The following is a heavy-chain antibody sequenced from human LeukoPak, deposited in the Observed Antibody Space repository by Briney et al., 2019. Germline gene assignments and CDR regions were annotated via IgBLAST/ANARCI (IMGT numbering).Heavy chain of an antibody. Sequence: GRSLRLSCAASGFTFSSYAMHWVRQAPGKGLEWVAVISYDGSNKYYADSVKGRFTISRDNAQNSLYLQMNSLRAEDTAVYYCATEGRAAGGLDYWGQGTLVTVSS. CDR3: ATEGRAAGGLDY. CDR1: GFTFSSYA. J-gene: IGHJ4*02. CDR2: ISYDGSNK. D-gene: IGHD6-13*01. V-gene: IGHV3-30-3*01.